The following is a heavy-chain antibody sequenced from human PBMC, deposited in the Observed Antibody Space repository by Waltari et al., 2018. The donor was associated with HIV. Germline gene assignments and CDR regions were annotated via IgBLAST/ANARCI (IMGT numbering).Heavy chain of an antibody. CDR2: INEDGGET. V-gene: IGHV3-7*01. CDR1: GIPFNNYW. J-gene: IGHJ4*02. D-gene: IGHD6-13*01. Sequence: EVQLVEFGGGLVQPGGSLRLSCSASGIPFNNYWVNWVRQGPGKGLEWVANINEDGGETDYVDSLKGRITISRDNAEKSFYMQINNVTVDDTAVYYCATDSAAAGPWSFAYWGQGTLVTVSS. CDR3: ATDSAAAGPWSFAY.